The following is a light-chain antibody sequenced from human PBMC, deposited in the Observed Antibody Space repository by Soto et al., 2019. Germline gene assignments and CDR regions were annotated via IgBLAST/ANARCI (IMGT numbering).Light chain of an antibody. CDR2: AAC. V-gene: IGKV1-39*01. Sequence: DIQMTQSPSSLSASVGDRVTITCRASQSVSTYFNWYQQKPGKAPNLLIYAACNLQSGVPSRFSGTGSGTEFTLTISSLPPEDSATYYCQQSYGIPRTFGQGTKVEIK. CDR3: QQSYGIPRT. J-gene: IGKJ1*01. CDR1: QSVSTY.